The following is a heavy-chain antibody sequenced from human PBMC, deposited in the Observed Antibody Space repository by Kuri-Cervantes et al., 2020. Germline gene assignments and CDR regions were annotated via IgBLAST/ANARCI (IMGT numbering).Heavy chain of an antibody. CDR1: GYSISSGYY. CDR2: IYHSGST. V-gene: IGHV4-38-2*01. D-gene: IGHD6-13*01. J-gene: IGHJ5*02. Sequence: SETLSLTCAVSGYSISSGYYWGWIRQPPGKGLEWIGSIYHSGSTYYNPSLKSRVTISVDTSKNQFSLKLSSVTAADTAVYYCARVFVEAAASTQTFDPWGQGTLVTVSS. CDR3: ARVFVEAAASTQTFDP.